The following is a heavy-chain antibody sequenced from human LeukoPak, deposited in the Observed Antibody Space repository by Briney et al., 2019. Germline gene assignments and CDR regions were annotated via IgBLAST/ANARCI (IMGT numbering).Heavy chain of an antibody. D-gene: IGHD3-3*01. CDR2: VHLDGRT. Sequence: SGTLSLTCDVSGGSVTSTNWWTWVRQPPGKGLEWIGEVHLDGRTNYNPSLKSRLMSVDLPENHISLKLTSVTAADTAVYYCAREGGFYRPLDYSGQGTLVTVSS. CDR3: AREGGFYRPLDY. J-gene: IGHJ4*02. V-gene: IGHV4-4*02. CDR1: GGSVTSTNW.